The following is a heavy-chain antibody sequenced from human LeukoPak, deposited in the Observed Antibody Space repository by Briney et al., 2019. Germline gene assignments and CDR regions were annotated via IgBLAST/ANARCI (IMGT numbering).Heavy chain of an antibody. CDR3: ARDFVPILLGATMAY. CDR2: ISYDGSNK. D-gene: IGHD1-26*01. V-gene: IGHV3-30*04. J-gene: IGHJ4*02. Sequence: GGSLRLSCAASGFTFSSYAMHWVRQAPGKGLEWVAVISYDGSNKYYADSVKGRFTISRDNSKNTLYLQMNSLRAEDTAVYYCARDFVPILLGATMAYWGQGTLVTVSS. CDR1: GFTFSSYA.